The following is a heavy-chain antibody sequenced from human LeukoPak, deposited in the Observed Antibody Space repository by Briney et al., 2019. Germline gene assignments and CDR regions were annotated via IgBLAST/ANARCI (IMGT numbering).Heavy chain of an antibody. V-gene: IGHV3-66*01. Sequence: QSGGSLRLSCAASGFTVSSNYMSWVRQAPGKGLEWVSVIYSGGSTYYADSVKGRFTISRDNSKNTLYLQMNSLRAEDTAVYYCAKAGDSSGWSYFDYWGQGTLVTVSS. CDR1: GFTVSSNY. CDR2: IYSGGST. J-gene: IGHJ4*02. D-gene: IGHD6-19*01. CDR3: AKAGDSSGWSYFDY.